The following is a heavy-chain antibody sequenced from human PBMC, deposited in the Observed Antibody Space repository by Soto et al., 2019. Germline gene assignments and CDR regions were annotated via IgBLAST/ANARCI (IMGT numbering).Heavy chain of an antibody. D-gene: IGHD6-13*01. V-gene: IGHV1-8*01. CDR1: GYTFTSYD. Sequence: QVQLVQSGAEVKKPGASVKVSCKAAGYTFTSYDINWVRQATGQGLEWMGWMNPNSGNTGYAQKLQGRVTMTRNTSSSTAYMELSRLRSEDTAVYYCARRGYSSSWYYYYYYGMDVWGQGTRVTVSS. CDR3: ARRGYSSSWYYYYYYGMDV. J-gene: IGHJ6*02. CDR2: MNPNSGNT.